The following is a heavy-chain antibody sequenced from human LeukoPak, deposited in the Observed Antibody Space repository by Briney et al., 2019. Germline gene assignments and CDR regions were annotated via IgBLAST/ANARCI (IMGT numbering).Heavy chain of an antibody. Sequence: AGGSLRDSCAASEFTFSSYWMHWVRHAPGKGLVWVSRINSDGCNTNYADSVKGRFTISRDNAKNTLYLQLNSLRAEDTAVYYCARLRYCSGGSCPVYYYYGMDVWGQGTTVTVSS. V-gene: IGHV3-74*01. CDR3: ARLRYCSGGSCPVYYYYGMDV. D-gene: IGHD2-15*01. J-gene: IGHJ6*02. CDR1: EFTFSSYW. CDR2: INSDGCNT.